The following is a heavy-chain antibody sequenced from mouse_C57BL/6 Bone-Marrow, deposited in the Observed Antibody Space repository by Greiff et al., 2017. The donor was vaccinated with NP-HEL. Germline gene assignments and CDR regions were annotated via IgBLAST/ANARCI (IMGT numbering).Heavy chain of an antibody. Sequence: QVQLQQPGAELVKPGASVKVSCKASGYTFTSYWMHWVKQRPGQGLEWIGRIHPSDSDTNYNQKFKGKATLTVDKSSSTAYMQLSSLTSEDSAVYDCAMGIIYDGYYAWFAYWGQGTLVTVSA. CDR1: GYTFTSYW. CDR3: AMGIIYDGYYAWFAY. V-gene: IGHV1-74*01. J-gene: IGHJ3*01. D-gene: IGHD2-3*01. CDR2: IHPSDSDT.